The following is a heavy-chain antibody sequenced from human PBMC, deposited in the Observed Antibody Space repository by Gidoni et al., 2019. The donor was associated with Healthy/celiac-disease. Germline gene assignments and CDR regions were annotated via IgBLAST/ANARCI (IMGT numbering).Heavy chain of an antibody. D-gene: IGHD3-16*02. CDR3: ARDGTFDDYVWGSYRPGAFDI. J-gene: IGHJ3*02. Sequence: EVQLVESGGGLVQPGGSLRLSCAASGFTFSSYEMNWVRQAPGKGLEWVSYISSSGSTIYYADSVKCRFTISRDNAKNSLYLQMNSLRAEDTAVYYCARDGTFDDYVWGSYRPGAFDIWGQGTMVTVSS. CDR2: ISSSGSTI. V-gene: IGHV3-48*03. CDR1: GFTFSSYE.